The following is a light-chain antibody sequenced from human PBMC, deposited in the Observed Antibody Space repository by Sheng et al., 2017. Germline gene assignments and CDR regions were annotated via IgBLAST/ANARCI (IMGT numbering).Light chain of an antibody. V-gene: IGKV3-15*01. J-gene: IGKJ2*01. CDR2: EAS. CDR1: QRISSN. CDR3: QQYNNWPLYT. Sequence: EIVMTQSPAILSVSPGERATLSCRASQRISSNLAWYQQKSGQAPRLLIYEASTRATGISLRFSGSGSGTEFTLTISSLQSEDFAVYYCQQYNNWPLYTFGQGTKLEIK.